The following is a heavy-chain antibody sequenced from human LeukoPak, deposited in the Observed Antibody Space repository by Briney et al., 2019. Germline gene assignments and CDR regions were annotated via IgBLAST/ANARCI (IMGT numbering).Heavy chain of an antibody. Sequence: GGSLRLSCAASGLTFSNYAMSWVRQAPGKGLEWVSGISDSGGSTYYADSVKGRFIISRDNSKNTLYLQMSSLRAEDTAVYYCAKRGIMIRGLIIIGFHKEAYYFDCWGQGTLVTVSS. J-gene: IGHJ4*02. CDR1: GLTFSNYA. CDR2: ISDSGGST. V-gene: IGHV3-23*01. D-gene: IGHD3-10*01. CDR3: AKRGIMIRGLIIIGFHKEAYYFDC.